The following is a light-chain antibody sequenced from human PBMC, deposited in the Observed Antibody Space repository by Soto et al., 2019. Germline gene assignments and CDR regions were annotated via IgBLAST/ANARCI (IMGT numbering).Light chain of an antibody. CDR3: QQYGGSPIT. CDR2: GAS. J-gene: IGKJ5*01. Sequence: EIVLTQSPATLSLSPGERATLSCRASQSVSSNLAWYQQKPGQAPRLLISGASSRATGIPDRFSGSGSGTDFTLTINRLEPEDFALYYCQQYGGSPITFGQGTRLEIK. CDR1: QSVSSN. V-gene: IGKV3-20*01.